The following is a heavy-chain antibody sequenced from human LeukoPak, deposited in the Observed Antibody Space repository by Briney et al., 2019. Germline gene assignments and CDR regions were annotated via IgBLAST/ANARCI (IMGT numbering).Heavy chain of an antibody. D-gene: IGHD3-22*01. CDR1: GYTFTHYA. V-gene: IGHV7-4-1*02. CDR2: INTNTGNP. CDR3: VTRDGVSSGFFNLDY. Sequence: ASVKDSCKASGYTFTHYAMNWVRQAPGQGLEWMGWINTNTGNPTYAQGFTGRFVFSLDTSVSTAYLQISSLKAEDTAVYYCVTRDGVSSGFFNLDYWGQGTLVTVSS. J-gene: IGHJ4*02.